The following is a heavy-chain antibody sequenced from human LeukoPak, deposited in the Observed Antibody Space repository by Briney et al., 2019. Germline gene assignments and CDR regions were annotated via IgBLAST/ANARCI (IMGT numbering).Heavy chain of an antibody. CDR1: GYTFTIYE. CDR2: LNPNSGNT. V-gene: IGHV1-8*01. J-gene: IGHJ6*03. D-gene: IGHD5-24*01. Sequence: ASVKVSCKASGYTFTIYEINGLRQAIGQGLGWLEWLNPNSGNTGYAQKFQGRVTMTRNTSISTAYMELSSLRSEDTAVYYCARGLRGWLQSNYYYYMDVWGKGTTVTVSS. CDR3: ARGLRGWLQSNYYYYMDV.